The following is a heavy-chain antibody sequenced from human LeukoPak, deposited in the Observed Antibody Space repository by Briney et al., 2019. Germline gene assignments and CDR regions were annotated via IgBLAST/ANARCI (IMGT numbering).Heavy chain of an antibody. Sequence: ASVTVSCKASGYTFTSYDINWVRQAPGQGLEWMGRIIPILGIANYAQKFQGRVTITADKSTSTAYMELSSLRSEDTAVYYCARSGSSGWYGGYFDYWGQGTLVTVSS. CDR1: GYTFTSYD. V-gene: IGHV1-69*04. J-gene: IGHJ4*02. D-gene: IGHD6-19*01. CDR2: IIPILGIA. CDR3: ARSGSSGWYGGYFDY.